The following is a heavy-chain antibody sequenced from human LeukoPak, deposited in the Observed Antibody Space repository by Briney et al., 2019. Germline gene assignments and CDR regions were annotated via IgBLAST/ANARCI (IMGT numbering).Heavy chain of an antibody. J-gene: IGHJ5*02. CDR1: GFSFNSYY. D-gene: IGHD6-6*01. Sequence: GGSLRLSCEASGFSFNSYYMGWVRQAPGKGLEWVANIKQDEREKYYVDSVKGRFTISRDNPKNSLYLQMNSLRAEDTAVYYCARGRRLGSPSGVRFDPWGQGTLVTVSS. V-gene: IGHV3-7*01. CDR3: ARGRRLGSPSGVRFDP. CDR2: IKQDEREK.